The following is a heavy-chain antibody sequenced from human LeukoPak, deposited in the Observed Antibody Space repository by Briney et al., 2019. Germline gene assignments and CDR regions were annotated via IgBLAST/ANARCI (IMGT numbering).Heavy chain of an antibody. J-gene: IGHJ4*02. CDR1: GYSITRGSY. V-gene: IGHV4-38-2*02. CDR3: ARGRRVFDY. CDR2: IYYSGST. Sequence: PSETLSLTCTVSGYSITRGSYWGWIRQPPGKGLEWIGSIYYSGSTYYNPSLKSRVTISVDTSKNQFSLKLSSVTAADTAVYYCARGRRVFDYWGQGTLVTVSS.